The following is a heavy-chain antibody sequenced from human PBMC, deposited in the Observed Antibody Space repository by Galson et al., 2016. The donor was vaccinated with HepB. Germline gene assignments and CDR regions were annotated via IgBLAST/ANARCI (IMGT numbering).Heavy chain of an antibody. CDR2: ISASGGGT. CDR1: GFTFPNFA. CDR3: ATRPQDQGEPLPRAMRCFDF. V-gene: IGHV3-23*01. D-gene: IGHD2-2*01. J-gene: IGHJ4*02. Sequence: SLRLSCAASGFTFPNFAMSWVRQAPGKGLEWVSGISASGGGTFYADSVKGRFTVSRDNSKNTLYLQINSMRAEDTAVYYCATRPQDQGEPLPRAMRCFDFWGQGTLVAVSS.